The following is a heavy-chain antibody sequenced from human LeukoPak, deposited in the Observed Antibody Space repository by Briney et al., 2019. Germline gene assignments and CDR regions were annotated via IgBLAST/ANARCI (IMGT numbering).Heavy chain of an antibody. CDR3: ARGGGSSS. V-gene: IGHV3-7*01. Sequence: GGSLRLTCAASGFSFSNFWMSWVRQAPGKGLEWVANIKPDGSATNYVDSVKGRFTISRDNAKSSLDLQMNSLRAEDTAVYYCARGGGSSSWGQGTLVTVSS. D-gene: IGHD6-6*01. J-gene: IGHJ5*02. CDR1: GFSFSNFW. CDR2: IKPDGSAT.